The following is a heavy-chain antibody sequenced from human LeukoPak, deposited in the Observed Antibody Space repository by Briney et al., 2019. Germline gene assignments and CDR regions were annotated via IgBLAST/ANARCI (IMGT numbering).Heavy chain of an antibody. J-gene: IGHJ6*03. CDR3: ARDLTDHYYGRDYYYYMDV. V-gene: IGHV1-69*13. Sequence: EASVKVSCKASGGTFSSYAISWVRQAPGQGLERMGGIIPIFGTANYAQKFQGRVTITADESTSTAYMELSSLRSEDTAVYYCARDLTDHYYGRDYYYYMDVWGKGTTVTISS. CDR2: IIPIFGTA. D-gene: IGHD3-10*01. CDR1: GGTFSSYA.